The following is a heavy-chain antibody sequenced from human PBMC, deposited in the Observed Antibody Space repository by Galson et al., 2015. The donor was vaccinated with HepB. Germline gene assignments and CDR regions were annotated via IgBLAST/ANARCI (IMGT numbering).Heavy chain of an antibody. D-gene: IGHD2-15*01. Sequence: ALVKPTQTLTLTCTFSGFSLSTSGMCVSWIRQPPGKALEWLAYIDWDDDKYYSTSLRTRLTISKDTSKNQVVLTMTNMDPVDTATYYCARLRVVRSTAAGSYYYGLDVWGQGTTVTVSS. CDR3: ARLRVVRSTAAGSYYYGLDV. V-gene: IGHV2-70*01. CDR1: GFSLSTSGMC. CDR2: IDWDDDK. J-gene: IGHJ6*02.